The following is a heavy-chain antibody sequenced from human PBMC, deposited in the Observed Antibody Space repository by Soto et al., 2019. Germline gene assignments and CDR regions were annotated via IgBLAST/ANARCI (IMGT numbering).Heavy chain of an antibody. D-gene: IGHD1-1*01. CDR3: ASAHNDAYYDYGMDV. V-gene: IGHV1-69*02. J-gene: IGHJ6*02. Sequence: QVQLVQSGAEVKKPGSSVKVSCKASGGTFSSYTISWVRQAPGQGLEWMGRIIPILGIANYAQKFQGRVTITADKPTSTAYMELSSLRSEDTAVYYCASAHNDAYYDYGMDVWGQGTTVTVSS. CDR2: IIPILGIA. CDR1: GGTFSSYT.